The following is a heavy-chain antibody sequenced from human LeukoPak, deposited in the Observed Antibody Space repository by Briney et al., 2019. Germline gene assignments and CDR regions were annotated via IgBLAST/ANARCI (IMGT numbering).Heavy chain of an antibody. Sequence: GGSLRLSCAASGFTFSTYGMHWVRQAPGKGLEWVAIIWYDGSNKYYADSVKGRFTISRDNSKNTLYLQMNSLRAEDTAVYYCARDFVGDYGDYLGLGYWGQGTLVTVSS. D-gene: IGHD4-17*01. J-gene: IGHJ4*02. CDR2: IWYDGSNK. CDR3: ARDFVGDYGDYLGLGY. V-gene: IGHV3-30*02. CDR1: GFTFSTYG.